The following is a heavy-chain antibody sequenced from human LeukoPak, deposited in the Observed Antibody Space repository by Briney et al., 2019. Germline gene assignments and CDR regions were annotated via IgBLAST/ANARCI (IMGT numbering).Heavy chain of an antibody. CDR2: IIGSGDKT. CDR1: GFSFSTYA. Sequence: PGGSLRLSCAASGFSFSTYALRWVRQAPGGGLEWVAAIIGSGDKTYHADSVKGRFTISKDNSENRLSLRMDSLRAEDTAVYFCAKDTTAWWYHRAYMNVRGKGATVTVSS. D-gene: IGHD2-15*01. J-gene: IGHJ6*03. CDR3: AKDTTAWWYHRAYMNV. V-gene: IGHV3-23*01.